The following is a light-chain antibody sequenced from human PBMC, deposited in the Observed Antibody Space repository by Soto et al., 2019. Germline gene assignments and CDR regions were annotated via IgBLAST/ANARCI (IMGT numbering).Light chain of an antibody. V-gene: IGKV1-27*01. J-gene: IGKJ3*01. CDR3: QTYNTVPAT. CDR2: AAS. Sequence: DIQMTQSPSSLSASVGDRVTITCRASQDISIYLAWYQQKPGKVPKLLIYAASTLQSGVPSRFSGSGPGTDFTLTISSLQAEDVATSYCQTYNTVPATFGPGTKVDIK. CDR1: QDISIY.